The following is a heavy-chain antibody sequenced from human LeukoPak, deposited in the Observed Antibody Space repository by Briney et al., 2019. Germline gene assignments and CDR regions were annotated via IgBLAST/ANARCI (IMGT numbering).Heavy chain of an antibody. D-gene: IGHD3-3*01. Sequence: SETLSLTCAVYGASYNAYYWSWIRQPPGKGLEWIGDIDHRGTATYNPSLKSRLSISADASKNQFSLKLNHVTDGDTAVYYCAVGITILGVAASFDSWGQGNLVIVSS. CDR2: IDHRGTA. CDR1: GASYNAYY. V-gene: IGHV4-34*01. J-gene: IGHJ4*02. CDR3: AVGITILGVAASFDS.